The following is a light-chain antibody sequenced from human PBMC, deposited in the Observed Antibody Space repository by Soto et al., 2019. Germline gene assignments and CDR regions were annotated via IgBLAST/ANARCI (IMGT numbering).Light chain of an antibody. CDR1: QSIDNNH. J-gene: IGKJ4*01. CDR2: GTS. V-gene: IGKV3-20*01. CDR3: EYYGTSIT. Sequence: EIGLTQSPGTLSLSPGERVTLSCRASQSIDNNHLAWYQQKPGQAPRLLIHGTSNRATGIPDRFSGSGSGTDFTLTFSRLEPEDFAVYYCEYYGTSITFGGGTKVEIK.